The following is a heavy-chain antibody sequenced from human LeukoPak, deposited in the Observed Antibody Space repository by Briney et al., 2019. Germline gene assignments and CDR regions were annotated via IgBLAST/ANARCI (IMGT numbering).Heavy chain of an antibody. CDR1: GYTFTGYY. J-gene: IGHJ6*03. CDR2: INPNSGGT. CDR3: PREIKASGYDYYYYYYMDV. D-gene: IGHD5-12*01. Sequence: ASVKVSCKASGYTFTGYYMHWVRQAPGQGLEWMGRINPNSGGTNYAQKFQGRVTMTRDTSISTAYMELSRLRSDDTAVYYCPREIKASGYDYYYYYYMDVWGKGTTVTVSS. V-gene: IGHV1-2*06.